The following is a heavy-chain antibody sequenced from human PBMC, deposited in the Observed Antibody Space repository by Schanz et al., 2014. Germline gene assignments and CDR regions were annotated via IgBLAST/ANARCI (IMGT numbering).Heavy chain of an antibody. Sequence: VQLLESGGGLVQPGGSLRLSCAASEFTFSTHAMHWVRQAPGKGLEWVALVSSDGNNDYYTDSVKGRFTISRDNSKNTVHLQMNSLRAEDTAVYYCLAPDYGMDVWGQGTTVTVSS. V-gene: IGHV3-30*03. CDR2: VSSDGNND. J-gene: IGHJ6*02. CDR3: LAPDYGMDV. CDR1: EFTFSTHA.